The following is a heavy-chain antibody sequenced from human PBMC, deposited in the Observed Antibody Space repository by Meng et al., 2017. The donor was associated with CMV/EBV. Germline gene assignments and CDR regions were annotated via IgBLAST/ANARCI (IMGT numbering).Heavy chain of an antibody. Sequence: SCKASGSTFSCYAISWVRQAPGQGLEWMGGVIPIFGTANYAQKFQGRVTITADESTSTAYMELSSLRSEDTAVYYCARCRTELVLPDYWGQGTLVTVSS. J-gene: IGHJ4*02. CDR1: GSTFSCYA. CDR2: VIPIFGTA. V-gene: IGHV1-69*01. D-gene: IGHD1-26*01. CDR3: ARCRTELVLPDY.